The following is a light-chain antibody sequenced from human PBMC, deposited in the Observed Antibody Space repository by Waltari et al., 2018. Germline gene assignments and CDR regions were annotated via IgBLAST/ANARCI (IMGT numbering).Light chain of an antibody. Sequence: EIVVTQSPATLSVSPGERVTLSCRASQNVGTSLAWYQQNPGQTPSLLIFGAYSRASGVPARFSGSGSGTDFTLAISSLQSEDFAVYYCQQYEDWPRHSFGGGTKVQIE. CDR3: QQYEDWPRHS. J-gene: IGKJ4*01. CDR1: QNVGTS. V-gene: IGKV3-15*01. CDR2: GAY.